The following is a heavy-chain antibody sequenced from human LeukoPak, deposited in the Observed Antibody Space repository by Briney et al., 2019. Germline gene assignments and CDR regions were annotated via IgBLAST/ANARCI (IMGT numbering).Heavy chain of an antibody. CDR1: GFTFTSSA. Sequence: GASVNVSCKASGFTFTSSAVQWVRQARGQRLEWIGWIVVGSGNTNYAQKFQERVTITRDMSTSTAYMELSSLRSEDTAVYYCAALNLEWLSTHFDYWGQGTLVTVSS. CDR3: AALNLEWLSTHFDY. D-gene: IGHD3-3*01. CDR2: IVVGSGNT. V-gene: IGHV1-58*01. J-gene: IGHJ4*02.